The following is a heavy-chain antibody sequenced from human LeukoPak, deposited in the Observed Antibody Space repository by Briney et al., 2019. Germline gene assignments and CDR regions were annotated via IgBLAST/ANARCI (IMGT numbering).Heavy chain of an antibody. Sequence: GGSLRLSCAASGFTFDDYAVHWVRQAPGKGLEWVSGISWNSGSIGYADSVKGRFTISRDNAKNSLYLQMNSLRAEDTALYYCAKDTAHGLLYYFDYWGQGTLVTVSS. CDR2: ISWNSGSI. CDR3: AKDTAHGLLYYFDY. D-gene: IGHD4-17*01. J-gene: IGHJ4*02. V-gene: IGHV3-9*01. CDR1: GFTFDDYA.